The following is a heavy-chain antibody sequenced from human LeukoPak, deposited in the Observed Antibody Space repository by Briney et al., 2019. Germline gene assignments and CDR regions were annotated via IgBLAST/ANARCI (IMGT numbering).Heavy chain of an antibody. Sequence: SETLSLTCTVSGGSISSAGYYWSWLRQPAGKGLEWIGHIYTSGSTNYNPSLKTRVTISLDTSNDQFSLRLTSVTAADTAVYYCAREPWARYFFDSWGQGTLVTVSS. CDR3: AREPWARYFFDS. CDR2: IYTSGST. D-gene: IGHD7-27*01. CDR1: GGSISSAGYY. J-gene: IGHJ4*02. V-gene: IGHV4-61*09.